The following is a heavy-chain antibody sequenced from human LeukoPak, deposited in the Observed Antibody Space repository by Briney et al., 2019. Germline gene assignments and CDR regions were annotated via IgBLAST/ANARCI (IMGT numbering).Heavy chain of an antibody. CDR2: IFYSGST. D-gene: IGHD3-22*01. CDR3: ARDPAPNYYDNRGYYLDY. J-gene: IGHJ4*02. CDR1: GDSIGSADYY. V-gene: IGHV4-30-4*01. Sequence: SQTLSLTCTVSGDSIGSADYYWTSIRQPPGKVLVWVGTIFYSGSTSYKSSLKSRVTMSLDTSKNQFSLKLSSVTAADTAVYYCARDPAPNYYDNRGYYLDYWGQGILVTVSS.